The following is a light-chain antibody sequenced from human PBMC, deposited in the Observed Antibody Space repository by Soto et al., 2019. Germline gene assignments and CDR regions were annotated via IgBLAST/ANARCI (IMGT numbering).Light chain of an antibody. J-gene: IGKJ4*01. CDR1: QSVSSTY. V-gene: IGKV3-20*01. CDR2: STS. CDR3: QQYAISPLT. Sequence: EIVLTHFPGTLSLSPGDRATLSCRASQSVSSTYLAWYQQKPGQAPRLLVYSTSIRATDIPDRFSGSGSGTDFTLTISRLEPEDFAVYYCQQYAISPLTFGGGTKVDIK.